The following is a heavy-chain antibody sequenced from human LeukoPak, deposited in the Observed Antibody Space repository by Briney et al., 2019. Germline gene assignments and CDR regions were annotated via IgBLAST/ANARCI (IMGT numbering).Heavy chain of an antibody. CDR3: GKDRGYSSGLFDY. Sequence: GGSLRLSCAASGFTFSSSAMSWVRQAPGKGLEWVSAISNNGGYTYYADSVKGRFTISRDNSKNTLYLQMNSLRAEDTALYYCGKDRGYSSGLFDYWGQGTLVTVSS. CDR1: GFTFSSSA. J-gene: IGHJ4*02. CDR2: ISNNGGYT. V-gene: IGHV3-23*01. D-gene: IGHD6-19*01.